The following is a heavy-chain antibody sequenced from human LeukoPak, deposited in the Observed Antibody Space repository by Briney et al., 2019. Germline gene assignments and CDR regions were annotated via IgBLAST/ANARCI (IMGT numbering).Heavy chain of an antibody. V-gene: IGHV3-48*01. Sequence: GGSLRLSCAASGFTFNTYTMNWVRQAPGKGLEWVSYISGSSGIIDYADSVRGRFTISRDNSKNTLYLQMNSLRAEDTAVYYCAKEVNTYYDFWSGYYSYGFDYWGQGTLVTVSS. CDR3: AKEVNTYYDFWSGYYSYGFDY. D-gene: IGHD3-3*01. CDR2: ISGSSGII. CDR1: GFTFNTYT. J-gene: IGHJ4*02.